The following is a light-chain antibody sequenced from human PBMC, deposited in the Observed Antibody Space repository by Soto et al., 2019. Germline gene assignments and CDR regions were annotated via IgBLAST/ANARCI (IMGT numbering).Light chain of an antibody. CDR2: SAS. Sequence: DCQMTQSPSALSASNGERVTITFRASQGIYNYLAWYQQKPGKAPKLLIYSASTLQSGVPSRFSGSGSGTEFTLTISSLQPEDFATYYCQQFTAYPRTFDQGAKVDIK. CDR3: QQFTAYPRT. V-gene: IGKV1-9*01. CDR1: QGIYNY. J-gene: IGKJ1*01.